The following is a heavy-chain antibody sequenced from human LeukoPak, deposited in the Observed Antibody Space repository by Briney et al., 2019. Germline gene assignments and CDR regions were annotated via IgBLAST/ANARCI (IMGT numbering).Heavy chain of an antibody. CDR3: ARDRGSSWYFPYYYYMDV. V-gene: IGHV4-61*02. CDR2: IYTSGST. D-gene: IGHD6-13*01. J-gene: IGHJ6*03. CDR1: GGSISSGSYY. Sequence: SETLSLICTVSGGSISSGSYYWSWIRQPAGKGLEWIGRIYTSGSTNYNPSLKSRVTISVDTSKNQFSLKLSSVTAADTAVYYCARDRGSSWYFPYYYYMDVWGKGTTVTVSS.